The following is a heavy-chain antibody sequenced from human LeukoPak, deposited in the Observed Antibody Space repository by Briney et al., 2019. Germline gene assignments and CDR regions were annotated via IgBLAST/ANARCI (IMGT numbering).Heavy chain of an antibody. J-gene: IGHJ4*02. CDR3: ARLSYYYDSSGEYFDY. CDR1: GYSFISYW. Sequence: GESLKISCKGSGYSFISYWIGWVRQMPGKGLERMGIIYPGDSDTRYSPSFQGQVTISADKSISTAYLQWSSLKASDTAMYYCARLSYYYDSSGEYFDYWGQGTQVTVSS. D-gene: IGHD3-22*01. V-gene: IGHV5-51*01. CDR2: IYPGDSDT.